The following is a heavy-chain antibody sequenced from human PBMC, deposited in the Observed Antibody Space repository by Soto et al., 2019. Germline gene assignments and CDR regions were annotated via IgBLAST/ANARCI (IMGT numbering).Heavy chain of an antibody. CDR3: ARIAHVDTSMVSLGAFEI. D-gene: IGHD5-18*01. CDR1: GFTLSSYG. V-gene: IGHV3-33*01. Sequence: QVQLVESGGGVVQPGRSLTLSCAASGFTLSSYGMHGVRQAPGKGLEWVAVVWLDGTNKYYADSVKGRFIISRDNSKNTLYLQMNSPRVEDTAVYYCARIAHVDTSMVSLGAFEIWGQGTMVTVSS. J-gene: IGHJ3*02. CDR2: VWLDGTNK.